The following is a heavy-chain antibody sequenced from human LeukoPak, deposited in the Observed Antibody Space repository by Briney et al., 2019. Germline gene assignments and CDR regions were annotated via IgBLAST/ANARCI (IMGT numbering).Heavy chain of an antibody. D-gene: IGHD6-13*01. Sequence: PSETLSLTCAVYGESFSGYYWSWIRQPQGKGLEWIGEVNHSGSTNYNPSLKSRVTISVHTSKNQFSLKLRSVTAAHTRVYYCARAEITAAGVPFDFWGQGPLVTVSS. CDR3: ARAEITAAGVPFDF. CDR1: GESFSGYY. CDR2: VNHSGST. J-gene: IGHJ4*02. V-gene: IGHV4-34*01.